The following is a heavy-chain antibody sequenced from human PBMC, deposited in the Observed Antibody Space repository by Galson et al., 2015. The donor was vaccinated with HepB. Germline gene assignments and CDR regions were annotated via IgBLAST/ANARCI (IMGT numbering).Heavy chain of an antibody. CDR1: GFTFSSYA. Sequence: SLRLSCAASGFTFSSYAMSWVRQAPGKGLEWVSAISGSGGSTYYADSVKGRFTISRDNSKNTLYLQMNSLRAEDTAVYYCAKEGNDFWSGYYPNPESYWGQGTLVTVSS. J-gene: IGHJ4*02. CDR2: ISGSGGST. D-gene: IGHD3-3*01. V-gene: IGHV3-23*01. CDR3: AKEGNDFWSGYYPNPESY.